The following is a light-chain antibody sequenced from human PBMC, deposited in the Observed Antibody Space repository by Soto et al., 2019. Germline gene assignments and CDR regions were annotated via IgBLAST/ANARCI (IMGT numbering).Light chain of an antibody. CDR2: AAS. CDR1: QSIANY. J-gene: IGKJ2*01. V-gene: IGKV1-39*01. CDR3: QQCYSTSYT. Sequence: DIQMTQSPSSLSASVGDRVTITCRASQSIANYLNWYQQIPGKAPKLLIYAASSLQSAVPSRFSGSGSGTDFTLTISSLQPEDFATYYCQQCYSTSYTFGHGTELEIK.